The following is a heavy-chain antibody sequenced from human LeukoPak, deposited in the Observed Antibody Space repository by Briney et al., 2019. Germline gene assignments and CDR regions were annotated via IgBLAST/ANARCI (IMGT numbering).Heavy chain of an antibody. D-gene: IGHD5-18*01. CDR3: ARHNAPGYSYGYDYYYMGV. V-gene: IGHV4-4*09. J-gene: IGHJ6*03. CDR2: IYTSGST. CDR1: GGSISSYY. Sequence: SETLSLTCTVSGGSISSYYWSWIRQPPGKGLEWIGYIYTSGSTNYNPSLKSRVTISVDTSKNQFSLKLSSVTAADTAVYYCARHNAPGYSYGYDYYYMGVWGKGTTVTVSS.